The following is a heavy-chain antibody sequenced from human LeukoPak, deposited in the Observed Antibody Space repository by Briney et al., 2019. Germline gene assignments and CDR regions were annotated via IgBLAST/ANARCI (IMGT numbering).Heavy chain of an antibody. CDR3: ARVISWSPQLPPSYYYYYYMDV. CDR1: GGSISSYY. Sequence: SETLSLTCTVSGGSISSYYWSWIRQPPGKGLEWIGYIYYSGSTNYNPSLKSRVTISVDTSKNQFSLKLSSVTAADTAVYYCARVISWSPQLPPSYYYYYYMDVWGKGTTVTVSS. CDR2: IYYSGST. V-gene: IGHV4-59*01. J-gene: IGHJ6*03. D-gene: IGHD2-2*01.